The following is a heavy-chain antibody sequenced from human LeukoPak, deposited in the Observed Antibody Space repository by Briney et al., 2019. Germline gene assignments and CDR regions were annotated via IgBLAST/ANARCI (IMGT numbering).Heavy chain of an antibody. J-gene: IGHJ4*02. CDR2: ISSGSGYI. D-gene: IGHD2-2*01. CDR1: GFTFSSYW. CDR3: TKDRGTTGPYDY. Sequence: GGSLRLSCAASGFTFSSYWMSWVRQAPGKGLEWVSSISSGSGYIYYGDSVRGRFTLSRDNAKNSLYLQMNSLRAEDTAIYYCTKDRGTTGPYDYWGQGILVTVSS. V-gene: IGHV3-21*01.